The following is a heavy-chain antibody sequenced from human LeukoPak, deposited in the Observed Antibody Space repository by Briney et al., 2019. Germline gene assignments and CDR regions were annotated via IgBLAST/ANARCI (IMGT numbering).Heavy chain of an antibody. D-gene: IGHD1-26*01. V-gene: IGHV4-39*01. J-gene: IGHJ6*03. CDR2: IYYSGST. CDR3: ATRSELYSYYYMDV. Sequence: SETLSLTCTVSGGSIRSSSYYWGWIRQPPGKGLEWIGSIYYSGSTYYSPSLKSRVTISADTSKNQFSLKLSSVTAADTAVYYCATRSELYSYYYMDVWGKGTTVTISS. CDR1: GGSIRSSSYY.